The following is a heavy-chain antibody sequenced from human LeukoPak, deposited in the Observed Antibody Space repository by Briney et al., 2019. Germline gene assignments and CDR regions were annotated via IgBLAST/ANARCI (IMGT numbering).Heavy chain of an antibody. D-gene: IGHD3-10*01. CDR1: GDTFSSYS. CDR2: IIPIFGTA. J-gene: IGHJ6*04. CDR3: PRGLKGHYGSGSFWGYPYGMDV. Sequence: VASVKVSCKASGDTFSSYSISWVRQAPGQGLEWMGGIIPIFGTANYAQKFQGRVTITADQSTSTAYQELSSLLPEATAVYYCPRGLKGHYGSGSFWGYPYGMDVWGKGTTVTVSS. V-gene: IGHV1-69*01.